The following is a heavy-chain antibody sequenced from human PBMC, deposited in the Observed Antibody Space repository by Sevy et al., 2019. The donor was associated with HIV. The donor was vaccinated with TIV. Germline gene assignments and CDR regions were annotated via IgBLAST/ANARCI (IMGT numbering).Heavy chain of an antibody. V-gene: IGHV3-30*03. D-gene: IGHD6-19*01. J-gene: IGHJ6*02. Sequence: GGSLRLSCAASEFRFSDFAMHWVRQAPGKGLEWVAFISYDGKRTKYADSVKGRFTVSRDNSDKKFYVQMNSLRVEDAAIYYCAREKVPVACGRMPYYYYYGLDVWGLGTTVTVSS. CDR2: ISYDGKRT. CDR1: EFRFSDFA. CDR3: AREKVPVACGRMPYYYYYGLDV.